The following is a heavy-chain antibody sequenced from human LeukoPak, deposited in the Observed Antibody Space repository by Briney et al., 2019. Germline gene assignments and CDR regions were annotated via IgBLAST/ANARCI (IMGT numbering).Heavy chain of an antibody. CDR3: AKQEVGDGYNEGFSDY. V-gene: IGHV1-69*10. CDR1: GGTFSSYA. J-gene: IGHJ4*02. D-gene: IGHD5-24*01. CDR2: TIPIFGLE. Sequence: ASVKVSCKACGGTFSSYAISWVRQAPGQGLEWMEGTIPIFGLENNPQKFQGRVTLTADKSTSTAYMELSSLRSEDTAVYYCAKQEVGDGYNEGFSDYWGQGTLVTVSS.